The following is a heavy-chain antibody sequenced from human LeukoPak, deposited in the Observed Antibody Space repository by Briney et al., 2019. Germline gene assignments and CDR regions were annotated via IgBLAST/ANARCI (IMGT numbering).Heavy chain of an antibody. J-gene: IGHJ4*02. Sequence: ASVKVSCKASGYTFTSYDINWVRQATGQGLEWMGWMNPNSGNTGYAQKFQGRVTITRNTSISTAYMELSSLRSEDTAVYYCAREFGSGSHSGVDYWGQGTLVTVSS. D-gene: IGHD1-26*01. CDR2: MNPNSGNT. CDR1: GYTFTSYD. V-gene: IGHV1-8*03. CDR3: AREFGSGSHSGVDY.